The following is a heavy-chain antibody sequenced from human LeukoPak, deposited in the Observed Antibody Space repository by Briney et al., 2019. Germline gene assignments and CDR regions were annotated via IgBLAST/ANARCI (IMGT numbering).Heavy chain of an antibody. CDR1: GFTFSSYA. Sequence: PGGSLRLSRAASGFTFSSYAMSWVRRAPGKGLEWVSAISGSGGSTYYADSVKGRFTISRDNSKNTLYLQMNSLRAEDTAVYYCATLDGSGLTYDAFDIWGQGTMVTVSS. CDR3: ATLDGSGLTYDAFDI. D-gene: IGHD3-10*01. V-gene: IGHV3-23*01. CDR2: ISGSGGST. J-gene: IGHJ3*02.